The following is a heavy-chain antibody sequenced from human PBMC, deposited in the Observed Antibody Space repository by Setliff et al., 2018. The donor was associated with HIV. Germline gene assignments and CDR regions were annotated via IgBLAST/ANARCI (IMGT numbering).Heavy chain of an antibody. J-gene: IGHJ4*02. Sequence: SETLSLTCAVSGYSISSGHYWGWIRQPPGEGLEWIGSVSPGGTTYCNPSLKSRVTISVDTSQNQVSLKLTSVTAADTAVYYCARGGATGTTRLDYWGQGTLVTVS. CDR1: GYSISSGHY. V-gene: IGHV4-38-2*01. D-gene: IGHD1-7*01. CDR2: VSPGGTT. CDR3: ARGGATGTTRLDY.